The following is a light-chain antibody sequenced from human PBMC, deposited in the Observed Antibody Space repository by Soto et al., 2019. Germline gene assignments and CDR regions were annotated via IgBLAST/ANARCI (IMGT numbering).Light chain of an antibody. CDR2: DVI. CDR3: QSFDSSLRAYV. Sequence: QSALTQPASVSDSPGQSITISCIGTSSDIGAFNHVSWHQQHPGKAPKLIIYDVINRPSGVSNRFSGSKTGTSASLVISGLQAEDEADYYCQSFDSSLRAYVFGSGTKLTVL. J-gene: IGLJ1*01. CDR1: SSDIGAFNH. V-gene: IGLV2-14*03.